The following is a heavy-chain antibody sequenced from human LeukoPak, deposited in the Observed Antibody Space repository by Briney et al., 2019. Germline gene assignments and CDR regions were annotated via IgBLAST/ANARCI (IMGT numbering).Heavy chain of an antibody. V-gene: IGHV4-34*01. J-gene: IGHJ4*02. CDR1: GGSLSGYY. Sequence: SETLSLTCDVYGGSLSGYYWIWIRQSPGTGLEWIGEVNDSGSTNYNPSLKSRVTISLDTSKSQLSLKVTSVTAADTAVYYCASHSGGYAYWGQGTLVTVSS. CDR3: ASHSGGYAY. D-gene: IGHD5-12*01. CDR2: VNDSGST.